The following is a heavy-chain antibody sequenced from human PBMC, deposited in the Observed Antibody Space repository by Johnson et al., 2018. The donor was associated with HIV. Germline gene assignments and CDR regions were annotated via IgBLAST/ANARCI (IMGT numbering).Heavy chain of an antibody. CDR3: ARDQYSTSDDDAFDI. J-gene: IGHJ3*02. V-gene: IGHV3-43D*03. CDR2: ISWDGGNT. Sequence: VQLVESGGVAVQPGGSLRLSCAASGFSFDGYAMHWVRQAPGKGLEWVSLISWDGGNTYYADSVKGRFIISRDNNKKSLYLQMNSLRAEDTALYYCARDQYSTSDDDAFDIWGQGTMVTVSS. CDR1: GFSFDGYA. D-gene: IGHD6-6*01.